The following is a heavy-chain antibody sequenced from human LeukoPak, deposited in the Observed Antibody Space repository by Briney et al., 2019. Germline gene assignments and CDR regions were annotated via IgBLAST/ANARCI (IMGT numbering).Heavy chain of an antibody. V-gene: IGHV4-34*01. CDR3: ARVTAGTSFFDY. CDR1: GGSFSGYY. J-gene: IGHJ4*02. CDR2: INHSGST. Sequence: PSETLSLTCAVYGGSFSGYYWSWIRQPPGKGLEWIGEINHSGSTNYNPSLKSRVTISVDTSKNQFSLKLSSVTAADTAVYYCARVTAGTSFFDYWGQGTLVTVPS. D-gene: IGHD6-19*01.